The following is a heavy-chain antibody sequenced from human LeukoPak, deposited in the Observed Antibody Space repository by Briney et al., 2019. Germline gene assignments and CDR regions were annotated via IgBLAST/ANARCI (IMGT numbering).Heavy chain of an antibody. V-gene: IGHV3-21*01. CDR3: ARGLRYFDWFFDY. CDR2: ISSSSSYI. D-gene: IGHD3-9*01. CDR1: GFTFSSYS. J-gene: IGHJ4*02. Sequence: GGSLRLSCAASGFTFSSYSMNWVRQAPGKGLEWVSSISSSSSYIYYADSVKGRFTISRDNAKNSLYLQMNSLRAEDTAVYYCARGLRYFDWFFDYWGQGTLVTVSS.